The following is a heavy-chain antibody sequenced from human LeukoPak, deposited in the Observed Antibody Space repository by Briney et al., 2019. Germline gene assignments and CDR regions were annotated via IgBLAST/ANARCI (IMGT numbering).Heavy chain of an antibody. CDR1: GFTFSSYA. CDR3: AKVPRYCSGGSCYGGRFDY. Sequence: GGSLRLSCAASGFTFSSYAMSWVRQAPGKGLEWVSAISGSGGSTYYADSVKGRFTISRDNSRDTLYLQVDSLRAEDTAVYYCAKVPRYCSGGSCYGGRFDYWGQGTLVTVSS. D-gene: IGHD2-15*01. CDR2: ISGSGGST. V-gene: IGHV3-23*01. J-gene: IGHJ4*02.